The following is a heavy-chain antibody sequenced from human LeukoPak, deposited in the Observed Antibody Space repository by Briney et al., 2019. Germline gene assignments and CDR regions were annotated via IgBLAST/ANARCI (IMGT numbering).Heavy chain of an antibody. V-gene: IGHV3-30*18. Sequence: GGSLRLSCAASGFTFSSYGMHWVRQAPGKGLEWVAVISYDGSNKYYGDSVKGRFTVSRDNSKNTLYLQMNSLRAEDTAVYYCAKGRDRFDYWGQGTLVTVSS. D-gene: IGHD3-16*01. CDR1: GFTFSSYG. CDR2: ISYDGSNK. CDR3: AKGRDRFDY. J-gene: IGHJ4*02.